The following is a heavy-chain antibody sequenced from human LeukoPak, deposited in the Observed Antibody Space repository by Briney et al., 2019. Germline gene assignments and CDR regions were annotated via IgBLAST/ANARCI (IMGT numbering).Heavy chain of an antibody. V-gene: IGHV3-53*03. Sequence: AGGSLRLSCAASGFTVSSDYMSWVRHPPGKGLEWVSVIYSGGSTNYADSVKGRFTISRDNSKNTLHLQMNSLRVEDTAVYYCARGQSYYEAFDIWGQGTMVTVSS. D-gene: IGHD1-26*01. J-gene: IGHJ3*02. CDR2: IYSGGST. CDR1: GFTVSSDY. CDR3: ARGQSYYEAFDI.